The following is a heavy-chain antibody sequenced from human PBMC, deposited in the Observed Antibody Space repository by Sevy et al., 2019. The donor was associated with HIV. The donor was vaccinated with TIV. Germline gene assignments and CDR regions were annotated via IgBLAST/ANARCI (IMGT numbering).Heavy chain of an antibody. J-gene: IGHJ4*02. CDR3: TKFYGTGSYVDY. D-gene: IGHD6-19*01. V-gene: IGHV3-7*01. Sequence: GGSLRLSCAASGLTFSSYWMSWVRQAPGKGLEWVANIKEDGSEQYYVDSVKGGFTVSRDNAKNSLYLQMNSLRAEDTAVYYCTKFYGTGSYVDYWGQGTLVTVSS. CDR1: GLTFSSYW. CDR2: IKEDGSEQ.